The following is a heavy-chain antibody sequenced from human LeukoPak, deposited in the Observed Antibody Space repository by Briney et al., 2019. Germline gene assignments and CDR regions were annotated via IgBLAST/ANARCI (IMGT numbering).Heavy chain of an antibody. D-gene: IGHD5-18*01. V-gene: IGHV1-46*01. J-gene: IGHJ6*02. CDR3: ARDRDTAMGYYYYGMDV. CDR2: INPSGGST. CDR1: GYTFTSYY. Sequence: ASVKVSCKASGYTFTSYYIHWVRQAPGQGPEWMGIINPSGGSTRYAQKFQGRVTMTRDTSTSTVYMELSNLRSEGTAVYYGARDRDTAMGYYYYGMDVWGQGTTVTVSS.